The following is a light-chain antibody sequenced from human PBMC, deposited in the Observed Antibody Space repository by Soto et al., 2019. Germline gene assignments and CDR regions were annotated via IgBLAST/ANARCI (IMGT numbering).Light chain of an antibody. Sequence: DIVVTQSPGTLSVSPGERATLSCRASQSVSNNLAWYQQKPGQGPRLLIYGASTRATGIPARFSGSGSGTEFTLTISSLQSEDFAVYYCQQYNNWPPITFGQGTRLEIK. CDR2: GAS. J-gene: IGKJ5*01. V-gene: IGKV3-15*01. CDR1: QSVSNN. CDR3: QQYNNWPPIT.